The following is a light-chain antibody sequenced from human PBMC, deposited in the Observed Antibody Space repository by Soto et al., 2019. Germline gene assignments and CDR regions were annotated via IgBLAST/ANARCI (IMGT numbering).Light chain of an antibody. CDR2: GAS. CDR1: QSVSSSY. V-gene: IGKV3-20*01. J-gene: IGKJ2*01. CDR3: QQYGSSSWYT. Sequence: EIVLTQSPGTLSLSPGERATLSCRASQSVSSSYLAWYQQKPGQAPRLLIYGASSRATGIPDRFSGSGSGTDFTLTISRLEPEDFAVYYCQQYGSSSWYTFGQGTKLEIK.